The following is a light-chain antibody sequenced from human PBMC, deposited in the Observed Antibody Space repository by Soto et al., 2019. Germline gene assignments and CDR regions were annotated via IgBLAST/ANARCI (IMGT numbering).Light chain of an antibody. CDR3: QQYGNSEWT. J-gene: IGKJ1*01. V-gene: IGKV3-20*01. CDR2: AAS. CDR1: QNVRSPY. Sequence: EIVLTQSPGTLSLSPGERATLSCRASQNVRSPYLAWYQQKPGQAPRLLIYAASSRAAGIPDRFSGSGSGTDFTLTISRMEPEDFAVYYCQQYGNSEWTFGQGTKVEIK.